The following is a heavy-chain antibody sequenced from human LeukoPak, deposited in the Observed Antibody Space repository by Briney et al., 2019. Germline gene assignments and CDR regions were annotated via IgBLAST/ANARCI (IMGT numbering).Heavy chain of an antibody. CDR1: GFTFSSYW. J-gene: IGHJ4*02. D-gene: IGHD1-14*01. Sequence: GGSLRLSCAASGFTFSSYWMHWVRQVPGKGLVWVARINPGGSSITYADSVKGRFTISRDNAKDTLYLQMDSLRAEDTGVYYCARSNQADDYWGQGTLVTVSS. V-gene: IGHV3-74*01. CDR2: INPGGSSI. CDR3: ARSNQADDY.